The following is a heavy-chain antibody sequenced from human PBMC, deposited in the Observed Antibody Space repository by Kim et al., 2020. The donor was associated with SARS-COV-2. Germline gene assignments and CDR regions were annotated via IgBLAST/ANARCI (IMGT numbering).Heavy chain of an antibody. D-gene: IGHD2-2*01. CDR1: GYTLTELS. CDR3: ATAHCSSTSCYAADYFDY. J-gene: IGHJ4*02. V-gene: IGHV1-24*01. Sequence: ASVKVSCKVSGYTLTELSMHWVRQAPGKGLEWMGGFDPEDGETIYAQKFQGRVTMTEDTSTDTAYMELSSLRSEDTAVYYCATAHCSSTSCYAADYFDYWGQGTLVTVSS. CDR2: FDPEDGET.